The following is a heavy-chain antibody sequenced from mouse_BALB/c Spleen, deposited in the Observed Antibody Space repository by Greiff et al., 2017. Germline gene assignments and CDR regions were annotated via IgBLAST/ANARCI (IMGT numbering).Heavy chain of an antibody. D-gene: IGHD1-1*01. J-gene: IGHJ2*01. CDR2: INPGSGGT. Sequence: QVHVKQSGAELVRPGTSVKVSCKASGYAFTNYLIEWVKQRPGQGLEWIGVINPGSGGTNYNEKFKGKATLTADKSSSTAYMQLSSLTSDDSAVYFCARSYYYGSSPYWGQGTTLTVSS. V-gene: IGHV1-54*01. CDR1: GYAFTNYL. CDR3: ARSYYYGSSPY.